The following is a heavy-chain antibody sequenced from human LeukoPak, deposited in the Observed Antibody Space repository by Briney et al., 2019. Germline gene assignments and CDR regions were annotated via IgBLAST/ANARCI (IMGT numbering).Heavy chain of an antibody. D-gene: IGHD2-2*01. J-gene: IGHJ4*02. CDR2: IYSGGST. V-gene: IGHV3-NL1*01. CDR1: GFTFDDYA. CDR3: ARDTPGEIVPAAIMYYFDY. Sequence: GGSLRLSCAASGFTFDDYAMHWVRQAPGKGLEWVSVIYSGGSTYYADSVKGRFTISRDNSKNTLYLQMNSLRAEDTAVYYCARDTPGEIVPAAIMYYFDYWGQGTLVTVSS.